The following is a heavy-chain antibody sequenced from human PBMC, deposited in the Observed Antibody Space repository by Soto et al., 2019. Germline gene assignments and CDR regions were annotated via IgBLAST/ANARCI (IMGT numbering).Heavy chain of an antibody. D-gene: IGHD2-8*01. V-gene: IGHV4-30-4*01. Sequence: TMSLCCPDSGGSAIGDEDYWTWIRPSPGKGLEWIGYISNSGSTGYNPSLKTRLSMSVDRSKNQFTLRLTSVTAADTSVYFCATESGSTNGDFDLWGQGTPV. CDR2: ISNSGST. CDR1: GGSAIGDEDY. CDR3: ATESGSTNGDFDL. J-gene: IGHJ4*02.